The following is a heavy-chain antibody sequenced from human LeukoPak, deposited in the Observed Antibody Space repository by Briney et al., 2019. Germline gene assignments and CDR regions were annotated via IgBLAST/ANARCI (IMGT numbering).Heavy chain of an antibody. Sequence: ASVKVSYKASGYTFTGYYMHWVRQAPGQGLEWMGWINPNSGGTNYAQKFQGRVTMTRDTSISTAYMELSRLRSDDTAVYYCARLFASAHNWFDPWGQGTLVTVSS. D-gene: IGHD3-10*01. CDR2: INPNSGGT. CDR3: ARLFASAHNWFDP. J-gene: IGHJ5*02. CDR1: GYTFTGYY. V-gene: IGHV1-2*02.